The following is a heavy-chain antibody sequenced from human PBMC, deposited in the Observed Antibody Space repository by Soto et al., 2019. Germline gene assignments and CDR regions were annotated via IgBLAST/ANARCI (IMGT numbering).Heavy chain of an antibody. CDR3: ARYGYSSSWYYFDY. J-gene: IGHJ4*02. D-gene: IGHD6-13*01. Sequence: SETLSLTCTVSGGSISSYYWSWIRQPPGKGLEWIGYIYYTGSTNYNPSLKSRVTISVDTSKNQFSLKLSSVTAADTAVYYCARYGYSSSWYYFDYWGQGTLVTVSS. CDR1: GGSISSYY. V-gene: IGHV4-59*08. CDR2: IYYTGST.